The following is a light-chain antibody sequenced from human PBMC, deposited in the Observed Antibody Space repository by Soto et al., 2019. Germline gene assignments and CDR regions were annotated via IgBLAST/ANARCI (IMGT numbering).Light chain of an antibody. J-gene: IGLJ2*01. V-gene: IGLV6-57*04. Sequence: NFMLTQPHSVSESPGKTVSISCTRSSGDIANNYVQWFQQRPGSAPTTVIYKGNQRPSGVPDRFSCSIDSSSNSASLTISGLKTEDEADYFCQSYYSSDVVFGGGTKLTVL. CDR2: KGN. CDR3: QSYYSSDVV. CDR1: SGDIANNY.